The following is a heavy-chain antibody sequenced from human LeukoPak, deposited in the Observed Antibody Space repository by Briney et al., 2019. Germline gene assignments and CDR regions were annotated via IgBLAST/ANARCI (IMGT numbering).Heavy chain of an antibody. D-gene: IGHD2-15*01. Sequence: GGSLRLSCAASGFRFSSYGMSWVRQAPGKGLEWVSAISGRGDSTNYADSVKGRFTISRDNSKNMLYVQMNSLRAEDTAVYYCAKEYSTGGPNWFDPWGHGTLVTVSS. J-gene: IGHJ5*02. CDR3: AKEYSTGGPNWFDP. CDR1: GFRFSSYG. V-gene: IGHV3-23*01. CDR2: ISGRGDST.